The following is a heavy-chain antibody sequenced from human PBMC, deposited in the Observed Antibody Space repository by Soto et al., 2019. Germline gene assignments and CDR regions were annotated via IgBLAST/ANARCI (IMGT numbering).Heavy chain of an antibody. V-gene: IGHV3-7*04. CDR2: IKQDGSEK. D-gene: IGHD1-26*01. J-gene: IGHJ5*02. Sequence: EVQLVESGGGLVQPGGSLRLSCAASGFTFNSYWMTWVRQAPGKGLEWVANIKQDGSEKYYVDSVKGRFTISRDNAKNSLYLQMNSLRDEDPAVYYCARGWGLDPWGQGTLVTVSS. CDR3: ARGWGLDP. CDR1: GFTFNSYW.